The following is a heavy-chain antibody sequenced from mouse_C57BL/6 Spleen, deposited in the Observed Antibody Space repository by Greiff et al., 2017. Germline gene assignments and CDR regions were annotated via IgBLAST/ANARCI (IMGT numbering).Heavy chain of an antibody. D-gene: IGHD1-1*01. Sequence: EVQLQQSGPELVKPGASVKISCKASGYTFTDYYMNWVKQSHGKSLEWIGDINPNNGGTSYNQKFKGKATLTVDKSSSTAYMELRSLTSDDSAVYYCARPSSYYGSSNWYFDVWGTGTTVTVSS. CDR2: INPNNGGT. CDR3: ARPSSYYGSSNWYFDV. CDR1: GYTFTDYY. J-gene: IGHJ1*03. V-gene: IGHV1-26*01.